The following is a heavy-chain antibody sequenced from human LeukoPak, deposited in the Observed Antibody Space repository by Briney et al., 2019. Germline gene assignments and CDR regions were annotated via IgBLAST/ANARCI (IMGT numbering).Heavy chain of an antibody. CDR3: ARTSSWYAGAWFDS. V-gene: IGHV4-39*01. Sequence: SETLSLTCTVSRGSIRTADYYWAWVRQPPGEGLEWLGSIYFSGTPYFSPSLKSRVAVSIDTSKNQFSLKVTSVNASDTAVYFCARTSSWYAGAWFDSWGQGTLVTVSS. J-gene: IGHJ5*01. CDR1: RGSIRTADYY. CDR2: IYFSGTP. D-gene: IGHD6-13*01.